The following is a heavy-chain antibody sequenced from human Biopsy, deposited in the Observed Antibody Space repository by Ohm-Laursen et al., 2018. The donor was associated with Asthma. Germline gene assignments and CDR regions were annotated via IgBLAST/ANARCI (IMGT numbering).Heavy chain of an antibody. CDR2: IMTVFGTT. Sequence: ASVKVSCKAPGGTFSNFAISWVRQAPGQGLEWLGGIMTVFGTTNYAQKFQGRVTITEDTSTDTAYMELSGLSSGDTAVYYCASDFPKDYVRYNFQFWGQGTLVTVSS. D-gene: IGHD4-17*01. J-gene: IGHJ4*02. CDR3: ASDFPKDYVRYNFQF. V-gene: IGHV1-69*06. CDR1: GGTFSNFA.